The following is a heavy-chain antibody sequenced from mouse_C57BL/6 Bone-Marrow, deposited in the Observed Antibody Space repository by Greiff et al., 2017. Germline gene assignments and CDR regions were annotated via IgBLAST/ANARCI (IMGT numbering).Heavy chain of an antibody. CDR3: TSVVTTVFDAMDY. Sequence: VQLQQSGAELVRPGASVKLSCKASGFNIKDDYMHWVKQRPEQGLEWIGWIDPENGDTEYASKFQGKATITAATSSNTAYLQLSSLTSEDTSVYYCTSVVTTVFDAMDYWGQGTSGTVSS. CDR2: IDPENGDT. J-gene: IGHJ4*01. D-gene: IGHD2-2*01. V-gene: IGHV14-4*01. CDR1: GFNIKDDY.